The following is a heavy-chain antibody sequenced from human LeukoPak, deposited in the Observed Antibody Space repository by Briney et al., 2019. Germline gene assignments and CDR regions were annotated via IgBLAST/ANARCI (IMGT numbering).Heavy chain of an antibody. CDR3: AKVSLNMVNDAFDI. V-gene: IGHV3-30*02. CDR1: GFTFSSYA. CDR2: IRYDGSNK. J-gene: IGHJ3*02. D-gene: IGHD4/OR15-4a*01. Sequence: GGSLRLSCAVSGFTFSSYAMHWVRQAPGKGLEWVAFIRYDGSNKYYADSVKGRFTISRDNSKNTLYLQMNSLRAEDTAVYYCAKVSLNMVNDAFDIWGQGTMVSVSS.